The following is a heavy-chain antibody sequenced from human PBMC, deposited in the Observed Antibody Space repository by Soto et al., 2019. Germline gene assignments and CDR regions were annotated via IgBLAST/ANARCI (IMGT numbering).Heavy chain of an antibody. D-gene: IGHD3-10*01. CDR1: GFTFSSYS. CDR2: ISSSSSYI. Sequence: EVQLVESGGGLVKPGGSLRLSCAASGFTFSSYSMNWVRQAPGKGLEWVSSISSSSSYIYYADSVKGRFTISRDNAKNSLYLQMNSLRAEDTAVYYCARDMDGGRGGVRGVIGFDYWGQGTLVTVSS. V-gene: IGHV3-21*01. J-gene: IGHJ4*02. CDR3: ARDMDGGRGGVRGVIGFDY.